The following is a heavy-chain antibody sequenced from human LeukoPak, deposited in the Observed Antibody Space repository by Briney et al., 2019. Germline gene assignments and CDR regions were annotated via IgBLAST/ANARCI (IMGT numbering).Heavy chain of an antibody. Sequence: GASVKVSCKASGYTFTSYYMHWVRQAPGQGLEWMGIINPSGGSTSYAQKFQGRVTMTRDTSTSTDYMELSSLRSEDTAVYYCARDRQYCTNGVCYAFDYWGQGTLVTVSS. V-gene: IGHV1-46*01. J-gene: IGHJ4*02. CDR2: INPSGGST. D-gene: IGHD2-8*01. CDR3: ARDRQYCTNGVCYAFDY. CDR1: GYTFTSYY.